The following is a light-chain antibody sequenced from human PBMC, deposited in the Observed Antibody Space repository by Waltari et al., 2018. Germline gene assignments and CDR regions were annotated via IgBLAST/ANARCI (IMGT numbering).Light chain of an antibody. Sequence: EIVLTQSPAPLSLYTGASATLSCRASHSVDTSLAWYQQKLGQAPSLLIYDVFYRATGIPARFSGRGSGTDFTLTISSLEPEDFALYFCQQRRDWPITFGQGTRLEIK. CDR2: DVF. J-gene: IGKJ5*01. CDR3: QQRRDWPIT. V-gene: IGKV3-11*01. CDR1: HSVDTS.